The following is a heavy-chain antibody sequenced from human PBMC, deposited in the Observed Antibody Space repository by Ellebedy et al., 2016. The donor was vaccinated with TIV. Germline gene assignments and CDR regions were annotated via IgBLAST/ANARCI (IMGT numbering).Heavy chain of an antibody. D-gene: IGHD2-15*01. V-gene: IGHV3-23*01. CDR1: GFTFSSYA. J-gene: IGHJ6*02. CDR2: ISDSGGTT. Sequence: PGGSLRLSCVASGFTFSSYAMCWVRQAPGKGLEWVSTISDSGGTTYYADSVKGRFTISRDNSKNTLYLQMDSLRADDTAIYYCASPKSSLNIWGHGTTVTVSS. CDR3: ASPKSSLNI.